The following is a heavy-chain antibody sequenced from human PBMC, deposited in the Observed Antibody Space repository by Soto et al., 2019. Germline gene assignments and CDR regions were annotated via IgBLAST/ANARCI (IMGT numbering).Heavy chain of an antibody. J-gene: IGHJ6*02. CDR2: INSDGSIT. D-gene: IGHD2-15*01. V-gene: IGHV3-74*01. Sequence: EVQLVESGGGLVQPGGSLRLSCAASGFTFNTYWMHWVRQVPGEGLVWVCRINSDGSITSYADSVKGRFTISSDNAKNTLYLQMNSLRVEDTAVYYCARDRILYFDVWGQGTTVTVSS. CDR1: GFTFNTYW. CDR3: ARDRILYFDV.